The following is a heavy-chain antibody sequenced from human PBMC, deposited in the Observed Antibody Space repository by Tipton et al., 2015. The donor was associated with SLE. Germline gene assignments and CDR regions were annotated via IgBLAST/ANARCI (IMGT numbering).Heavy chain of an antibody. CDR2: IYYSGST. D-gene: IGHD3-16*01. V-gene: IGHV4-31*03. Sequence: TLSLTCTVSGGSISSGGYYWSWIRQHPGKGLEWIGYIYYSGSTYYNPSLKSRVTISIDTSKNQFSLKLSSVTAADTAVYYCARKRLPDLDFYLWGRGSLVTVSS. CDR1: GGSISSGGYY. J-gene: IGHJ2*01. CDR3: ARKRLPDLDFYL.